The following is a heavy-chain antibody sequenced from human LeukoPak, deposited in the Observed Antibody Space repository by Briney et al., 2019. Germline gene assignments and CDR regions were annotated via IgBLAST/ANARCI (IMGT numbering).Heavy chain of an antibody. V-gene: IGHV1-18*01. Sequence: RASVKVSCKASGYTFTSYGISWVRQAPGQGLEWMGWISAYNGNTNYPQKLQGRVTMTTDTSTSTAYMELRSLRSDDTAVYYCARLETRWFGELLYPVFDYWGQGTLVTVSS. CDR3: ARLETRWFGELLYPVFDY. D-gene: IGHD3-10*01. J-gene: IGHJ4*02. CDR2: ISAYNGNT. CDR1: GYTFTSYG.